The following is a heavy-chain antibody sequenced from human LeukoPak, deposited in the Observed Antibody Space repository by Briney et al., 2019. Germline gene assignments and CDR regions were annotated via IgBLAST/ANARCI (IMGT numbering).Heavy chain of an antibody. D-gene: IGHD3-16*01. V-gene: IGHV3-11*05. CDR1: RFTFSDYY. CDR3: ARDRFGRGGGAYDI. Sequence: KPGGSLRLSCAASRFTFSDYYMSWIRQAPGKGLEWVSHISSSSGYTNYADSVKGRFTISRDNAKNSLYLQVNSLRAEDTAVYYCARDRFGRGGGAYDIWGQGTMVTVSS. CDR2: ISSSSGYT. J-gene: IGHJ3*02.